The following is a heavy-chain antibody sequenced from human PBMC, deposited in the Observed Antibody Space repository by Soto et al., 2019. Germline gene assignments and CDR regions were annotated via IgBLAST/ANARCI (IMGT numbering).Heavy chain of an antibody. Sequence: PSQTLSLTCAISGDSVSSNSAAWNWIRQSPSRGLEWLGRTYYRSKWYNDYAVSVKSRITINPDTSKNYFSLQLNSVTPEGTAVYYCAVGHTGYDLNGMDVWGQGTTVTVSS. CDR3: AVGHTGYDLNGMDV. J-gene: IGHJ6*02. D-gene: IGHD5-12*01. V-gene: IGHV6-1*01. CDR1: GDSVSSNSAA. CDR2: TYYRSKWYN.